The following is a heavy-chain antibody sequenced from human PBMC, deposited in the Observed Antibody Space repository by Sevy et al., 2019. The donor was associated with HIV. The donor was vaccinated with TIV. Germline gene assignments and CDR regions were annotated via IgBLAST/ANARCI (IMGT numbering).Heavy chain of an antibody. D-gene: IGHD2-2*01. V-gene: IGHV4-34*01. CDR2: INHSGSR. CDR1: GGSFSGYY. Sequence: SETLSLTCAVYGGSFSGYYWSWIRQPPGKGLEWIGEINHSGSRNYDPSLKSRLTISVDTSKNQFSLKLSSVTAADAAVYYCAREGGTSHLFDYWGQGTLVTVSS. J-gene: IGHJ4*02. CDR3: AREGGTSHLFDY.